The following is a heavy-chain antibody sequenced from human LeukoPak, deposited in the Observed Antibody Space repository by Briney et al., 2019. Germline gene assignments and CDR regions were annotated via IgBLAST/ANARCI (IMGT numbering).Heavy chain of an antibody. V-gene: IGHV1-24*01. CDR1: GYTLTELS. J-gene: IGHJ4*02. D-gene: IGHD4-17*01. Sequence: GASVKVSCKVSGYTLTELSMHWVRQAPGKGLEWMGGFDPEDGETIYAQKFQGRVTMTGDTSTDTAYMELSSLRSEDTAVYYCATQRDYGDYFDYWGQGTLVTVSS. CDR2: FDPEDGET. CDR3: ATQRDYGDYFDY.